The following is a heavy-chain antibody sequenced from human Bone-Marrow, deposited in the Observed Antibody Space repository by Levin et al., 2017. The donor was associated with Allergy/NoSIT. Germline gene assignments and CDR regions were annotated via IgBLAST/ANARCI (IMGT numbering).Heavy chain of an antibody. D-gene: IGHD5-18*01. V-gene: IGHV1-3*01. Sequence: ASVKVSCKASGYTFTSYAMHWVRQAPGQRLEWMGWINAGNGNTKYSQKFQGRVTITRDTSASTAYMELSSLRSEDTAVYYCARVTLSRTAMVLWFDPWGQGTLVTVSS. CDR2: INAGNGNT. CDR3: ARVTLSRTAMVLWFDP. CDR1: GYTFTSYA. J-gene: IGHJ5*02.